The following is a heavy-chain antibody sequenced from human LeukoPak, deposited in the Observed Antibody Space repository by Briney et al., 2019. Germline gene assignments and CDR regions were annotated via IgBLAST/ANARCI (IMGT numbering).Heavy chain of an antibody. CDR1: GYTFTGYY. J-gene: IGHJ4*02. Sequence: ASVKVSCKASGYTFTGYYIYRVRQAPGQGLEWMGWINPNSGGTNYAQNFHGRVTMTRDTSISTAYMDLSRLTSDDTAAYYCARGALSIVVVPAARLLDSWGQGTLVTVSS. V-gene: IGHV1-2*02. CDR3: ARGALSIVVVPAARLLDS. D-gene: IGHD2-2*01. CDR2: INPNSGGT.